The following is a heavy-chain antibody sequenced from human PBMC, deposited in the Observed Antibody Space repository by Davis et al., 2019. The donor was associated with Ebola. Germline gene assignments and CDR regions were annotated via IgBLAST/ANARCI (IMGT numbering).Heavy chain of an antibody. CDR3: ARVAIFGVDPLYYFDF. D-gene: IGHD3-3*01. V-gene: IGHV4-38-2*02. J-gene: IGHJ4*02. CDR2: IYHSGST. Sequence: MPSETLSLTCTVSAYSIGSGYYWCWIRQPPGKGGGWIGSIYHSGSTYYNPSLKSRVTISVDTSSNQFSMRLDSVTAADTAVYHCARVAIFGVDPLYYFDFWGQGSLVTVSS. CDR1: AYSIGSGYY.